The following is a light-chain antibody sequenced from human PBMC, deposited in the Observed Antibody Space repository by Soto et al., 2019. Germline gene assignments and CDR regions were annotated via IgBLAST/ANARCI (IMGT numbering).Light chain of an antibody. CDR1: QSIASY. CDR3: QQSYSSPWT. CDR2: AAY. Sequence: DIQLTQSPSSLSASVGDRVTITCRASQSIASYLNWYQQKPGKAPKLLIYAAYTLQSGVPSRFSGSGSGTEFTLTLSSLQPEDFATYYCQQSYSSPWTFGQGTKVEIK. J-gene: IGKJ1*01. V-gene: IGKV1-39*01.